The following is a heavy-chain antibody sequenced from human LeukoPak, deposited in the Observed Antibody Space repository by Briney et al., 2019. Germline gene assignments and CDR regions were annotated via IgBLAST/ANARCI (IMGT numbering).Heavy chain of an antibody. CDR3: AKVETAAAATLRGFDY. J-gene: IGHJ4*02. CDR1: GGTFSSYA. V-gene: IGHV1-69*04. CDR2: IIPILGIA. Sequence: ASVKVSCKASGGTFSSYAISWVRQAPGQGLEWMGRIIPILGIANYAQKFQGRVTITVDKSTSTAYMELSSLRSEDTAVYYCAKVETAAAATLRGFDYWGQGTLVTVSS. D-gene: IGHD6-13*01.